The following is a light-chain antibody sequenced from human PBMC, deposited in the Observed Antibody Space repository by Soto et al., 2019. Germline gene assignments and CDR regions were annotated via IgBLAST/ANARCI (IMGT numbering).Light chain of an antibody. CDR3: MQAQQTPPT. CDR1: QSLLHSNGYNY. J-gene: IGKJ1*01. CDR2: LGS. Sequence: DIVMTQSPLSLPVTPGEPASISCRSSQSLLHSNGYNYLDWYLQKPGQSPQLLIYLGSNRASGVPDRFSGSGSGTDFTLKISRVEAEDVGVYYCMQAQQTPPTFGQGTKVDIK. V-gene: IGKV2-28*01.